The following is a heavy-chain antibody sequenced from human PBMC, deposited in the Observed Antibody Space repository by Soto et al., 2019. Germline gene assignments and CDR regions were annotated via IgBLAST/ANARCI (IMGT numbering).Heavy chain of an antibody. CDR2: ISWNSGSI. D-gene: IGHD2-15*01. CDR1: GFTFDDYA. Sequence: EVQLVESGGGLVQPGRSLRLSCAASGFTFDDYAMHWVRQAPGKGLEWVSGISWNSGSIGYADSVKGRFTISRDNAKNSMYLQMNSVRAEDTALYYCAKGDCSGGSCYYEYFQHWGQGTLVTVSS. J-gene: IGHJ1*01. CDR3: AKGDCSGGSCYYEYFQH. V-gene: IGHV3-9*01.